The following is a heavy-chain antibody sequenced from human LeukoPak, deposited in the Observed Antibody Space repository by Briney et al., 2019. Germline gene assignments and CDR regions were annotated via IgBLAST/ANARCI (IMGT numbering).Heavy chain of an antibody. J-gene: IGHJ4*02. Sequence: GGSLRLSCAASGFTFSSYEMNWVRQAPGKGLEWVSYISSSGSTIYYADSVKGRFTISRDNAKNSLYLQMNSLRAEDTAVYYCARDRAITGSDYWGQGPLVTVYS. V-gene: IGHV3-48*03. CDR1: GFTFSSYE. D-gene: IGHD1-20*01. CDR3: ARDRAITGSDY. CDR2: ISSSGSTI.